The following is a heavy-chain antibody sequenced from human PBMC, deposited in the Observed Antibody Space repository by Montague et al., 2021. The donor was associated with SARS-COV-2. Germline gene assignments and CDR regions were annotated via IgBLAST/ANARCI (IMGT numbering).Heavy chain of an antibody. J-gene: IGHJ6*02. Sequence: KKKNDYAVSVKSRITLNPETSKNQFSLQMKYVTPEDTAVYYCAREYLGLDAMDVWGQGTTVTVSS. CDR2: KKKN. V-gene: IGHV6-1*01. CDR3: AREYLGLDAMDV. D-gene: IGHD3/OR15-3a*01.